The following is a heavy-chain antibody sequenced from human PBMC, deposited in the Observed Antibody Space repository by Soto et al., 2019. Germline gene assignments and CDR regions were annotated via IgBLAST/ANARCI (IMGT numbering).Heavy chain of an antibody. CDR2: MDYSGDT. V-gene: IGHV4-39*01. CDR3: ARRPPLYASESSRFDI. J-gene: IGHJ4*02. D-gene: IGHD3-16*02. CDR1: DDSISNSGNY. Sequence: SETLSPTSKGSDDSISNSGNYCGWIRRPPGKGLEWIGTMDYSGDTSYNPSLRSRVTISADTSRNQFSLTLSSVSVADTAVYYCARRPPLYASESSRFDIWGQGALVTVSS.